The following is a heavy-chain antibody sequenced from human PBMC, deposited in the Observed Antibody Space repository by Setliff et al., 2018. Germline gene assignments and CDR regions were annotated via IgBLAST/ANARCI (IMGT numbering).Heavy chain of an antibody. J-gene: IGHJ4*02. D-gene: IGHD3-3*01. CDR2: IYYSGST. CDR1: GGSISSSSYY. Sequence: SETLSLTCTVSGGSISSSSYYWGWIRQPPGKGLEWIGSIYYSGSTNYNPSLKSRVTISVDTSKNQFSLKLSSVTAADTAVYYCARRATYYNFWSGYYDYWGQGTLVTVSS. CDR3: ARRATYYNFWSGYYDY. V-gene: IGHV4-39*07.